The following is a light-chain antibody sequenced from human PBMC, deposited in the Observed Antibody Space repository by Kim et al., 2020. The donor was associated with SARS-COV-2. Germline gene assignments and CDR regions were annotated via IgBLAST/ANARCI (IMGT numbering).Light chain of an antibody. Sequence: GQTVRIKCQGDSLRSYYASWYQQKPGQAPVLVIYGKNNRPSGIPDRFSGSSSGNTASLTITGAQAEDEADYYCNSRDSSGNHWVFGGGTQLTVL. CDR1: SLRSYY. V-gene: IGLV3-19*01. CDR2: GKN. CDR3: NSRDSSGNHWV. J-gene: IGLJ3*02.